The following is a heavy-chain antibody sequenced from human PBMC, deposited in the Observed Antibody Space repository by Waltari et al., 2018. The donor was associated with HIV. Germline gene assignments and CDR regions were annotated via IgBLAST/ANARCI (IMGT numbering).Heavy chain of an antibody. CDR2: RKEDGSER. CDR3: ARLQWATQNLDF. CDR1: GFTFSRSC. J-gene: IGHJ4*02. Sequence: EVQLVESGGGSVQPGGSLRLSCTGSGFTFSRSCIPLVRQAPGRGLEWVANRKEDGSERSYVESVKGRFIISRDNAKNSLFLQMYGLGAEDTGVYYCARLQWATQNLDFWGQGTLVTVSS. V-gene: IGHV3-7*01. D-gene: IGHD6-19*01.